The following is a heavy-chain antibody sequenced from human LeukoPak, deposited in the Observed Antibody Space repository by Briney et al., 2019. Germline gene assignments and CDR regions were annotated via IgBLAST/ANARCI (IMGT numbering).Heavy chain of an antibody. CDR3: ARASVADAFDI. J-gene: IGHJ3*02. V-gene: IGHV4-59*01. CDR2: IYYSGST. D-gene: IGHD4-23*01. Sequence: SETLSLTCTVSGGSISSYYWSWIRQPPGKGLEWIGYIYYSGSTNYNPSLKSRVTISVDTSKNQFSLKLSSVTAADTAVYYCARASVADAFDIWRQGTMVTVSS. CDR1: GGSISSYY.